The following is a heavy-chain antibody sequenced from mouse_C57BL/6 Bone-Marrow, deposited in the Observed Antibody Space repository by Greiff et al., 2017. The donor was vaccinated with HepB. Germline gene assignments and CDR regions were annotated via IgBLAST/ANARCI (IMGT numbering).Heavy chain of an antibody. CDR3: ASLITTVAYWYFDV. CDR2: ISSGGSYT. J-gene: IGHJ1*03. CDR1: GFTFSSYG. D-gene: IGHD1-1*01. Sequence: EVKLMESGGDLVKPGGSLKLSCAASGFTFSSYGMSWVRQTPDKRLEWVANISSGGSYTYYPDSVKGRFTIYRDNAKNTLYLQMSSLKSEDTAMYYCASLITTVAYWYFDVWGTGTTVTVSS. V-gene: IGHV5-6*01.